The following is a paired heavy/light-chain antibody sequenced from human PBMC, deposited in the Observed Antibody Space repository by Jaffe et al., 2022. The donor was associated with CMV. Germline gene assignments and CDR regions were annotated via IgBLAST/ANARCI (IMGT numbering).Light chain of an antibody. J-gene: IGLJ1*01. CDR3: QVWDGTSDHPYV. CDR1: NIGSKN. Sequence: SYVLTQPPSMSVAPGETASITCGGNNIGSKNVHWYQQKPGQAPVLVIYFDSDRPSGIPERFSGSNSGSTAILTISRVEAEDEADYYCQVWDGTSDHPYVFATGTKVTVL. CDR2: FDS. V-gene: IGLV3-21*04.
Heavy chain of an antibody. CDR2: IHYSGST. Sequence: QLQLQESGPGLVKPSETLSLTCTVSGGSISSSNYYWGWIRQPPGKGLEWIASIHYSGSTYYNPSLKSRLTISVDTSKNQFSLKLISVTAADTAVYFCARHLYASGMYWGQGTLVTVSS. CDR3: ARHLYASGMY. D-gene: IGHD3-10*01. J-gene: IGHJ4*02. V-gene: IGHV4-39*01. CDR1: GGSISSSNYY.